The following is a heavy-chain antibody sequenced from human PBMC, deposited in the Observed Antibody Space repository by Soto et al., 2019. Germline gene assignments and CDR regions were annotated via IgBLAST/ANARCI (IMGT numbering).Heavy chain of an antibody. D-gene: IGHD3-9*01. CDR2: IYYSGST. CDR1: GGSISSSSYY. Sequence: SETLSLTCTVSGGSISSSSYYWGWIRQPPGKGLEWIGSIYYSGSTYYNPSLKSRVTISVDTSKNQFSLKLSSVTAADTAVYYCARRVILTGYYEHYYYYGMDVWGQGTTVTVSS. V-gene: IGHV4-39*01. J-gene: IGHJ6*02. CDR3: ARRVILTGYYEHYYYYGMDV.